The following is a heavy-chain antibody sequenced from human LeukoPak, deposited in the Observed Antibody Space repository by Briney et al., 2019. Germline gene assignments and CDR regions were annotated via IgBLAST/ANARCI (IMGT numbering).Heavy chain of an antibody. CDR3: ARGGYGDYALGY. D-gene: IGHD4-17*01. CDR1: GFTFSSYA. CDR2: ISYDGSNK. J-gene: IGHJ4*02. Sequence: GGSLRLSCAASGFTFSSYAMHWVRQAPGKGLEWVTIISYDGSNKYYADSVKGRFTISRDNSKNTLYLQMNSLRAEDTTVYYCARGGYGDYALGYWGQGTLVTVSS. V-gene: IGHV3-30-3*01.